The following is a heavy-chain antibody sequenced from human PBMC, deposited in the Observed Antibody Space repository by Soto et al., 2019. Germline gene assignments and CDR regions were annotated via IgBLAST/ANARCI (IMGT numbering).Heavy chain of an antibody. D-gene: IGHD2-21*02. CDR2: IFWDDDK. Sequence: QITLKESGPTLVKPTQTLTLTCTLSGYSVSTTGLGVGWIRQPPGKALEWLALIFWDDDKRYCPSLKSRLTITKDISKNQVVLTMANMDPADTATSFCTQRLHSDMVTDLGPFDPWGQGILVTISS. V-gene: IGHV2-5*02. J-gene: IGHJ5*02. CDR1: GYSVSTTGLG. CDR3: TQRLHSDMVTDLGPFDP.